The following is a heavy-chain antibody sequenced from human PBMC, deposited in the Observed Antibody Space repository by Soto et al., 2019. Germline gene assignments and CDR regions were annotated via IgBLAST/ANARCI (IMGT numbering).Heavy chain of an antibody. CDR2: FSGSGGST. D-gene: IGHD3-10*01. J-gene: IGHJ4*02. V-gene: IGHV3-23*01. CDR1: GFTFSSYA. Sequence: GGSLRLSCAASGFTFSSYAMSWVRQAPGKGLEWVSAFSGSGGSTYYADSVKGRFSISRDNSKNTLYLQMNSLGADDTAAYYCARALRGVAGAPKFDYWGQGALVTVSS. CDR3: ARALRGVAGAPKFDY.